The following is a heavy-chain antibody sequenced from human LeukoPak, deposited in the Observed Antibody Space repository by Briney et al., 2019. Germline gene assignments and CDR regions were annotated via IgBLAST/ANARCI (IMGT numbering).Heavy chain of an antibody. CDR2: ISGSGITT. V-gene: IGHV3-23*01. CDR1: GFTFNSYG. CDR3: AKDRLHQAFDY. D-gene: IGHD4-11*01. Sequence: GGSLRLSCAASGFTFNSYGMNWVRQAPGKGLEWVSAISGSGITTYYADSVKGRFTISRDNSKNTLYLQLNSLRAEDTAVYYCAKDRLHQAFDYWGQGTLVTVSS. J-gene: IGHJ4*02.